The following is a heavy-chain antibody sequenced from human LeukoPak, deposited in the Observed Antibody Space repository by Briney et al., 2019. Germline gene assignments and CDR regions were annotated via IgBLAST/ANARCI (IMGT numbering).Heavy chain of an antibody. CDR3: ARGGPSDY. Sequence: AETLSLTCTVSGYSITSGYYWGWIRQAPGKRLEWIGNIYYNGIAYYNPSLKSRVSISVDTSKNQFSLKLTSVTAADTAMYYCARGGPSDYWGRGTLVTVSS. CDR2: IYYNGIA. CDR1: GYSITSGYY. V-gene: IGHV4-38-2*02. J-gene: IGHJ4*02.